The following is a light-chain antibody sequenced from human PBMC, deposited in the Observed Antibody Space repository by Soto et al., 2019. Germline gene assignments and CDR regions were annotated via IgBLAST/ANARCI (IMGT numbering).Light chain of an antibody. CDR1: SSDVGGYKY. V-gene: IGLV2-14*01. J-gene: IGLJ1*01. Sequence: QSALTQPASVSGSPGQSITISCTGASSDVGGYKYVSWYQQYPGKAPKLMIYEVSSRPSGVSNRFSGSKSGNTASLTISGLQAEDEADYYCSSFTSTSTLYVFGSGTKGTVL. CDR2: EVS. CDR3: SSFTSTSTLYV.